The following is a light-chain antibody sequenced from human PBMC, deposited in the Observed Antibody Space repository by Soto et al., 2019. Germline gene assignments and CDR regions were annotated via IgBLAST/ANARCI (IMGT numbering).Light chain of an antibody. V-gene: IGKV3-20*01. CDR3: QQYGGSPLFT. Sequence: EIVLTQSPGTLSLSPGERATLSCRASQSVGSNYFAWYQQKPGQAPWLLFYGASRRATGIPDRFSGSGSGTDFTLIISRLEPEDFPVYYCQQYGGSPLFTFGPGTKVDIK. CDR2: GAS. CDR1: QSVGSNY. J-gene: IGKJ3*01.